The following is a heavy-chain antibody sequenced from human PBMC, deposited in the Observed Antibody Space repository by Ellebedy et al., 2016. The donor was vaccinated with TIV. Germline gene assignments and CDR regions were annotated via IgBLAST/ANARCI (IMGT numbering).Heavy chain of an antibody. J-gene: IGHJ4*02. CDR2: INQGGSET. CDR3: ASAARGSGAYESF. V-gene: IGHV3-7*01. D-gene: IGHD5-12*01. Sequence: PGGSLRLSCAASGFTFSNSAMSWVRQAPGKGLEWVATINQGGSETYSWDSVKGRFTISRDNSKNSLYLQMNSLRADDTALYYCASAARGSGAYESFWGQGTLVTVSS. CDR1: GFTFSNSA.